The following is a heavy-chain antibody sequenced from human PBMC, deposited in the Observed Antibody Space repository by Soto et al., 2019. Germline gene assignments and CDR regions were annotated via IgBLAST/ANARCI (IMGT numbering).Heavy chain of an antibody. CDR1: GYTFTTYA. D-gene: IGHD5-12*01. CDR3: ASGRIVAKSYFDY. CDR2: INAGNGNT. V-gene: IGHV1-3*01. Sequence: SVKVSCNASGYTFTTYAMHWVRKAPGQRLEWMGWINAGNGNTKYSQKFQGRVTITRDTSASTAYMELSSLRSEDTAVYYCASGRIVAKSYFDYWGQGTLVTVSS. J-gene: IGHJ4*02.